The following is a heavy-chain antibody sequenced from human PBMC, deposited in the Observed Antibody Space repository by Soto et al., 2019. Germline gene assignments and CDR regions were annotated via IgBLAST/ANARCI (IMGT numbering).Heavy chain of an antibody. CDR3: AKDRGTLFGVVTDAFDI. CDR2: IIPVFGTT. V-gene: IGHV1-69*01. CDR1: GGSFTNFA. D-gene: IGHD3-3*01. J-gene: IGHJ3*02. Sequence: QVQLVQSGAEVKKPGSSVKVSCKASGGSFTNFAISWVRQAPGQGLEWMGGIIPVFGTTKYAERFQDRVTMTADESTNTAYLDLSSLRSEDTAMYYCAKDRGTLFGVVTDAFDIWGQGTMVTVSS.